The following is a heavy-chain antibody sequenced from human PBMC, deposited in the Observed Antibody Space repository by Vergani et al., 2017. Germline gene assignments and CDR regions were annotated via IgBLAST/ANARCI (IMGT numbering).Heavy chain of an antibody. V-gene: IGHV1-18*04. CDR3: ARDLSENGSYGRSGY. Sequence: QVQLVQSGAEVKKPGASVKVSCKASGYTFSTYGISWVRQAPGQGLEWMGWISAYNGNTNYPEKFQGRLTMTTDTSTRTAYMELRSLRSDDTAVYYCARDLSENGSYGRSGYWGAGTLVTVSS. CDR1: GYTFSTYG. CDR2: ISAYNGNT. D-gene: IGHD3-16*01. J-gene: IGHJ4*02.